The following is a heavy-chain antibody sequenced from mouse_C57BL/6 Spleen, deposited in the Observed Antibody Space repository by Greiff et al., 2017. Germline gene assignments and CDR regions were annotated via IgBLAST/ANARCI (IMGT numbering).Heavy chain of an antibody. CDR2: IYPGSGST. Sequence: VQLQQPGAELVKPGASVKMSCKASGYTFTSYWITWVKQRPGQGLEWIGDIYPGSGSTNYNEKFKSKATLTVDTSSSTAYMQLSSLTSEDSAVYYCARSWRDYDGDPWFAYWGQGTLVTVSA. D-gene: IGHD2-4*01. CDR3: ARSWRDYDGDPWFAY. CDR1: GYTFTSYW. J-gene: IGHJ3*01. V-gene: IGHV1-55*01.